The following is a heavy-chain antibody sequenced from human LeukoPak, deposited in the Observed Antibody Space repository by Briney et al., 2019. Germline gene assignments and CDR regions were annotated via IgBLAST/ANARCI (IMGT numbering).Heavy chain of an antibody. CDR2: IYLGGFDT. D-gene: IGHD6-6*01. V-gene: IGHV5-51*01. J-gene: IGHJ4*02. Sequence: LGESLKISCKGSEYSFTSYRITWVRQMPGKGLEWMGIIYLGGFDTRYSPSFQGQVTISADKSITTAYLQWSSLKASDTAMYYCATFGAAQSNWGQGILVTVSS. CDR1: EYSFTSYR. CDR3: ATFGAAQSN.